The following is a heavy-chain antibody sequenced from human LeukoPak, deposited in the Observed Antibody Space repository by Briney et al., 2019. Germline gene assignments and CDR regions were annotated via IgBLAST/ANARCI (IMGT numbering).Heavy chain of an antibody. Sequence: PGGSLRLSCAASGFTFSSYSMNWVRQAPGKGLEWVSSISSSSSYIYYADSVKGRFTISRDNAKNSLYLHMNSLRAEDTAVYYCARASSGYEDGFDHWGQGTLVTVSS. CDR1: GFTFSSYS. CDR2: ISSSSSYI. CDR3: ARASSGYEDGFDH. V-gene: IGHV3-21*01. D-gene: IGHD5-12*01. J-gene: IGHJ4*02.